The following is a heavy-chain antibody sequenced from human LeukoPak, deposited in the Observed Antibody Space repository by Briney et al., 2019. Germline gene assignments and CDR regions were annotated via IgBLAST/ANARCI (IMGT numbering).Heavy chain of an antibody. D-gene: IGHD6-19*01. CDR2: ISGSGSTI. J-gene: IGHJ4*02. CDR1: GFTFSSYE. CDR3: ARDTSGWYKRFDY. Sequence: GGSLRLSCAASGFTFSSYEMNWVRQAPGKGLEWISYISGSGSTIYYADSVKGRFTISRDNAKNSLYLQMNSLRAEDTAVYYCARDTSGWYKRFDYCGQGTLVTVSS. V-gene: IGHV3-48*03.